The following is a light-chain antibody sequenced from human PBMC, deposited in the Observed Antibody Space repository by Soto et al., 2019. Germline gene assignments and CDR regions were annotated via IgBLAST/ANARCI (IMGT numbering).Light chain of an antibody. CDR2: SNN. CDR3: AAWDDSLNGPM. CDR1: SSNIGNNT. V-gene: IGLV1-44*01. J-gene: IGLJ3*02. Sequence: QAVVTQPPSASGTPGQRVTISCSGSSSNIGNNTVNWYQQLPGTAPKLLIYSNNQRPSGVPDRFSGSKSGTSASLAISGLQSEDEADYYCAAWDDSLNGPMFGGGTQLPVL.